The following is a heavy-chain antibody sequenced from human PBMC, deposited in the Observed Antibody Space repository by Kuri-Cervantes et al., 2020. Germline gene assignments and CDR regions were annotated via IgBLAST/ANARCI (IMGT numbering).Heavy chain of an antibody. CDR2: MSSSGSTI. CDR1: GFTFSDYY. CDR3: ARDLQLLWFGEPLYFDY. J-gene: IGHJ4*02. Sequence: LSLTCAASGFTFSDYYMSWIRQAPGKGLEWVSYMSSSGSTIYYADSVKGRFTISRDNAKNSLYLQMNSLRAEDTAVYYCARDLQLLWFGEPLYFDYWGQGTLVTDSS. D-gene: IGHD3-10*01. V-gene: IGHV3-11*04.